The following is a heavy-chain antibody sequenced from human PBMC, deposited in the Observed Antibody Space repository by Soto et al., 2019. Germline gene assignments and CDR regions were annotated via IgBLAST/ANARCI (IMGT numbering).Heavy chain of an antibody. CDR2: ISGSDGST. CDR1: GFTFSSYA. V-gene: IGHV3-23*01. J-gene: IGHJ4*02. D-gene: IGHD6-13*01. Sequence: EVQLLESGGGLVQPGGSLRLSCAASGFTFSSYAMNWVRQAPGKGLEWVSVISGSDGSTYYADSVKGRFTISRDNSKNTRNLQMNSLRAEDTAVYYCAGRSSSWYCDYWGQGTLVTVSS. CDR3: AGRSSSWYCDY.